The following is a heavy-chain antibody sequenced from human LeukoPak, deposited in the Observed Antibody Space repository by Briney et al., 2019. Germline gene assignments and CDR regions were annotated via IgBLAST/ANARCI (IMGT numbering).Heavy chain of an antibody. CDR3: AREDRFDP. V-gene: IGHV3-53*01. CDR1: GFTFSSNY. Sequence: GGSLRLSCVASGFTFSSNYMSWVRQAPGKGLEWVSVIYSGGSTYYADSVTGRFTISSDNSKNTLYLQMNSLRAEDTAVYYCAREDRFDPWGQGTLVTVSS. D-gene: IGHD2-15*01. CDR2: IYSGGST. J-gene: IGHJ5*02.